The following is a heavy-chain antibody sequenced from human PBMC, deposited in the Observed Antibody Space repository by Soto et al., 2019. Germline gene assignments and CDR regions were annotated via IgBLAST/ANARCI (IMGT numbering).Heavy chain of an antibody. D-gene: IGHD6-6*01. CDR2: IDPSDSYT. CDR1: GYSFTSYW. Sequence: PGESLNLSFKGSGYSFTSYWISWVRQMPGKGLEWMGRIDPSDSYTNYSPSFQGHVTISADKSISTAYLQWSSLKASDTAMYYCARPGEQLAFYYGMDVWGQGTTVTVSS. V-gene: IGHV5-10-1*01. CDR3: ARPGEQLAFYYGMDV. J-gene: IGHJ6*02.